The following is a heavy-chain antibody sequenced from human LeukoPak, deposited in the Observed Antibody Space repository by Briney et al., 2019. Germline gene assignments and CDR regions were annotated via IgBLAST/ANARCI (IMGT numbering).Heavy chain of an antibody. CDR3: AKDRWSDSGSSFDY. V-gene: IGHV1-18*01. Sequence: ASVKVSCKASGYSFTSHTITWVRQAPGQGLEWMGWISTYNGNTNYAQKLQGRVTMTTDTSTSTAYMELRSLRSDDTAVYYCAKDRWSDSGSSFDYWGQGTLVTVSS. CDR2: ISTYNGNT. D-gene: IGHD6-6*01. CDR1: GYSFTSHT. J-gene: IGHJ4*02.